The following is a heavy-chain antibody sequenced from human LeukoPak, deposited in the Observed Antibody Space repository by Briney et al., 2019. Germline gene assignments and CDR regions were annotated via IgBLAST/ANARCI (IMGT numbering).Heavy chain of an antibody. Sequence: SETLSLTCTVSGGSISSSSYYWGWIRQPPGKGLEWIGSMYYSGSTYYNPPLESRVTISVDTSKNQFSLKLSSVTAADTAVYYCARRVPYFDYWGQGTLVTVSS. CDR2: MYYSGST. CDR3: ARRVPYFDY. J-gene: IGHJ4*02. D-gene: IGHD4/OR15-4a*01. V-gene: IGHV4-39*01. CDR1: GGSISSSSYY.